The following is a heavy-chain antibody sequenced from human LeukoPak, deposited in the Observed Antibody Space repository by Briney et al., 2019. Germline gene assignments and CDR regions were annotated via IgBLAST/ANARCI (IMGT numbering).Heavy chain of an antibody. V-gene: IGHV1-8*03. CDR3: ARAPLAAAGFDY. CDR1: GYTFTSYD. Sequence: ASVKVSCKASGYTFTSYDINWVRQATGQGLEWMGWMNPNSGNTGYAQKFQGRVTITRNTSISTAYMELSSLRSEDTAVYYCARAPLAAAGFDYWGQGTLVTVSS. J-gene: IGHJ4*02. CDR2: MNPNSGNT. D-gene: IGHD6-13*01.